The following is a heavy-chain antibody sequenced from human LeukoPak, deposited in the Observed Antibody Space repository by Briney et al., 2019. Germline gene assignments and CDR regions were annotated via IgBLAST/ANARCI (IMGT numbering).Heavy chain of an antibody. D-gene: IGHD5-18*01. CDR2: ISGSGGST. CDR3: AKDGYSYAYYYYGMDV. J-gene: IGHJ6*02. Sequence: NPGGSLRLSCAASGFTFSSYAMSWVRQAPGKGLEWVSAISGSGGSTYYADSVKGRFTISRDNSKNTLYLQMNSLRAEDTAVYYCAKDGYSYAYYYYGMDVWGQGTTVTVSS. V-gene: IGHV3-23*01. CDR1: GFTFSSYA.